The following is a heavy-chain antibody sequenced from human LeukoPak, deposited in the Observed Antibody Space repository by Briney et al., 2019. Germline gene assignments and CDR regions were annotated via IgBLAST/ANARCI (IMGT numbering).Heavy chain of an antibody. V-gene: IGHV1-2*07. CDR2: ISPNSGDT. D-gene: IGHD3-10*01. CDR1: AYFFTVYH. Sequence: ASVKLACTASAYFFTVYHVQWMRQAPGQGLQWLGMISPNSGDTIYGHSFQVKVTLTMDRSSTTAYLELQWLTSTDPALSYCAALGSNMMGRTDPWGQGTPVTVSS. CDR3: AALGSNMMGRTDP. J-gene: IGHJ5*02.